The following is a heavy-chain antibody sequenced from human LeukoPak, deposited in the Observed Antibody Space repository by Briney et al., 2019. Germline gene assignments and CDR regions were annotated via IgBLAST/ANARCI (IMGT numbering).Heavy chain of an antibody. CDR2: INPSGGST. CDR1: GYTFTSYY. CDR3: AREGSCSGGSCYSIYYYYYYMDV. D-gene: IGHD2-15*01. Sequence: ASVKVSCKASGYTFTSYYMHWVRQAPGQGLECMGIINPSGGSTSYAQKFQGRVTMTRDTSTSTVYMELSSLRSEDTAVYYCAREGSCSGGSCYSIYYYYYYMDVWGKGTTVTVSS. V-gene: IGHV1-46*01. J-gene: IGHJ6*03.